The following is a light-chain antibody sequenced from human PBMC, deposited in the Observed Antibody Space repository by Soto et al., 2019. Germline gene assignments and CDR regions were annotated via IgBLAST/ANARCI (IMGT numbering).Light chain of an antibody. Sequence: QSALTQPASVSGSPGQSITISCTGTSSDVGLYNYVSWYQHHPGKAPKLMIYGVNSRPSGISNRFSGSKSGNTASLTISGLQVEDEAEYFCGSFTTSRIWVFGGGTKLTVL. CDR2: GVN. J-gene: IGLJ3*02. CDR1: SSDVGLYNY. V-gene: IGLV2-14*01. CDR3: GSFTTSRIWV.